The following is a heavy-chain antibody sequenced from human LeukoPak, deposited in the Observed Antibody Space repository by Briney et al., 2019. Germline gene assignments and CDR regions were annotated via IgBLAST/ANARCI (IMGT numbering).Heavy chain of an antibody. Sequence: PSETLSLTCTVSGGSISSYYWSWIRQPPGKGLEWIGYIYYSGSTNYNPSLKSRVTMSVDTSKNQFSLKLSSVTAADTAVYYCARDTGIGEPFDYWGQGTLVTVSS. J-gene: IGHJ4*02. CDR3: ARDTGIGEPFDY. CDR1: GGSISSYY. CDR2: IYYSGST. V-gene: IGHV4-59*12. D-gene: IGHD6-13*01.